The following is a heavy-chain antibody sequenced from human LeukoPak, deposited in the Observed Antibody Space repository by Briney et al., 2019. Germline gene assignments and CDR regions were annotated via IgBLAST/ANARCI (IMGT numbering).Heavy chain of an antibody. CDR2: ISGSAART. CDR1: GFTFSTYG. D-gene: IGHD3-10*01. J-gene: IGHJ4*02. V-gene: IGHV3-23*01. Sequence: GGTLRLSCAASGFTFSTYGMTWVRQAPGRGLEWVSAISGSAARTFYADSVKGRFTISRDNSKNTLYLQMNSLRAEDTAVYYCARVYYGSGGVKDYWGQGTLVTVSS. CDR3: ARVYYGSGGVKDY.